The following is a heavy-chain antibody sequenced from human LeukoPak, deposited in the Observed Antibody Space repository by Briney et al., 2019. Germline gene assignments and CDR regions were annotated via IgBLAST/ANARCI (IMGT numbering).Heavy chain of an antibody. J-gene: IGHJ4*02. V-gene: IGHV3-74*01. CDR3: AKEAVSGSSGLDY. CDR2: ISSDASIT. D-gene: IGHD1-26*01. CDR1: GLTFSTYW. Sequence: GGSLRLSCAASGLTFSTYWMHWVRQDPGKGLVWVSRISSDASITSYADPVKGRFTISRDNSKNTLYLQMNSLRAEDTAVYYCAKEAVSGSSGLDYWGQGTLVTVSS.